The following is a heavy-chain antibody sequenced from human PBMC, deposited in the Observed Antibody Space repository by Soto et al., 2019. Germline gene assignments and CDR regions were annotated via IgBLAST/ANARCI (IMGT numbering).Heavy chain of an antibody. D-gene: IGHD4-4*01. CDR1: GLTFRNYA. J-gene: IGHJ5*02. CDR2: ISGNGST. CDR3: AKAPVHDYTFS. Sequence: PGGSLRLSCTASGLTFRNYAMSWVRQAPGKGLQWASAISGNGSTYYADSVKGRFTISRDNSKNTLYLQMNSLRAEDTAVYYCAKAPVHDYTFSWGQGTLVTVSS. V-gene: IGHV3-23*01.